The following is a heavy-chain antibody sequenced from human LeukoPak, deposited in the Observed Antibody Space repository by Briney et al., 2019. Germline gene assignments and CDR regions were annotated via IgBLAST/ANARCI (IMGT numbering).Heavy chain of an antibody. CDR3: AKDSRAAAADY. Sequence: GGSLRLSCAASGFTFSTYAVTWVRQAPGKGLEWVSTISGSGDSTYYADSVKGRFTISRDNSKNTLYLQMNSLRAEDTAVYYCAKDSRAAAADYWGQGTLVTVSS. CDR2: ISGSGDST. J-gene: IGHJ4*02. CDR1: GFTFSTYA. D-gene: IGHD6-13*01. V-gene: IGHV3-23*01.